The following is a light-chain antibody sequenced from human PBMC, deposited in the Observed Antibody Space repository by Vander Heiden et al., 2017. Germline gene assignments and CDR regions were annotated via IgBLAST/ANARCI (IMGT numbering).Light chain of an antibody. J-gene: IGLJ2*01. CDR3: QVWDSISDHLV. CDR2: DDS. CDR1: NTGRKS. Sequence: SYVLTQPPSVSVAPGQTARITCGGDNTGRKSAHWYQQTSGQAPVLVVYDDSDRPSGIPERVSGFNSGNTATLTISRVEAGDEADYYCQVWDSISDHLVFGGGTKLSVL. V-gene: IGLV3-21*02.